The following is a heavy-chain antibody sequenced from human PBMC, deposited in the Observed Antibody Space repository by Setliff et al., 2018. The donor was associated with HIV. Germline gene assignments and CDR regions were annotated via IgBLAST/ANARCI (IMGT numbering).Heavy chain of an antibody. CDR3: AKDDQRSGASDY. D-gene: IGHD7-27*01. Sequence: GGSLRLSCAVSGFTFSSYTMDWVRQAPGKGLEWVALIYYDGSNKYYADSVKGRFTISRDNSKNTVYLQMNSLRAEDTAVYYCAKDDQRSGASDYWGQGTLVTVSS. CDR1: GFTFSSYT. V-gene: IGHV3-33*06. J-gene: IGHJ4*02. CDR2: IYYDGSNK.